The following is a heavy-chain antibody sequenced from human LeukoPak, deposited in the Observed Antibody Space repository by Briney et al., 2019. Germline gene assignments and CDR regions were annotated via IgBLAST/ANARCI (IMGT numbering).Heavy chain of an antibody. J-gene: IGHJ6*02. CDR2: IYYSGST. D-gene: IGHD1-26*01. Sequence: SETLSLTCTVSGGSLSSSSYYWGWIRQPPGKGLEWIGYIYYSGSTKYNPSLKSRVTISIDTSKNQFSLKLSSVTAADTAVYYCARGSPPSVWGQGTTVTVSS. V-gene: IGHV4-61*01. CDR1: GGSLSSSSYY. CDR3: ARGSPPSV.